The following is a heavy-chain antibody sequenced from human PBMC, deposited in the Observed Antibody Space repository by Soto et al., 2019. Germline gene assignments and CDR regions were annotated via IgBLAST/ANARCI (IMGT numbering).Heavy chain of an antibody. V-gene: IGHV5-51*01. D-gene: IGHD2-8*02. CDR1: GYKFATYW. J-gene: IGHJ5*02. CDR2: IYPGKSKT. Sequence: GESLKIPCKGSGYKFATYWIAWVRQMPGRGLEWMGIIYPGKSKTIYRPSFQGLVTISADTSLNTAHLQWDSLRASDTAIYYCARGFTGSAGRFDPWGQGTVVTVSS. CDR3: ARGFTGSAGRFDP.